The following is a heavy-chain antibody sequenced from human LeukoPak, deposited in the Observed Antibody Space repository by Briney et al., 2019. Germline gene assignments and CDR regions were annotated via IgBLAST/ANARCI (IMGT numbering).Heavy chain of an antibody. CDR3: ARESTNNWFDP. Sequence: PGRSLRLSCAASGFTFSSYVMHWVRQAPGKGLEWVAVIWYDGSNKYYADSVKGRFTISRDNSKNTLYLQMNSLRAEDTAVYYCARESTNNWFDPWGQGTLVTVSS. D-gene: IGHD5/OR15-5a*01. V-gene: IGHV3-33*01. CDR2: IWYDGSNK. J-gene: IGHJ5*02. CDR1: GFTFSSYV.